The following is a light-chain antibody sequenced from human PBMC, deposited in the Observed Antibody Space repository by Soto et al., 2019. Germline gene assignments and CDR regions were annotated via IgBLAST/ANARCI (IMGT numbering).Light chain of an antibody. Sequence: DIKITQSPSSLSASVGDRVTITCRASVSIRTSLNWYRQKLGKAPKVLIYGASSLQSEVPSRFSGSGSGSPFTRTISSLQPEDVSTYYCPQTYIPTYTFGQGTQVDIK. V-gene: IGKV1-39*01. CDR2: GAS. CDR3: PQTYIPTYT. CDR1: VSIRTS. J-gene: IGKJ2*01.